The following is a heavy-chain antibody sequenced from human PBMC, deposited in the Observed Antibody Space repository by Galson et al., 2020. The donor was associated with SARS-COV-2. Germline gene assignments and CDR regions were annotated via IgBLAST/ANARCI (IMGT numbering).Heavy chain of an antibody. CDR3: ARDYYDTSAYYRGYFAY. CDR2: VYSRGST. J-gene: IGHJ4*02. D-gene: IGHD3-22*01. V-gene: IGHV4-4*07. CDR1: GDSISTYY. Sequence: EPSETLSLTCTVSGDSISTYYWTWIRQSAGKGLEWIGRVYSRGSTNYNPSLKSRVTMSVDTSKNQFSLKLSSVTAADTAVYYCARDYYDTSAYYRGYFAYWGQGTLVTVSS.